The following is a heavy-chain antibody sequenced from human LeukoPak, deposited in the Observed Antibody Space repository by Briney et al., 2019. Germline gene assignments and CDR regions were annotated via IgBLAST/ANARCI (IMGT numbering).Heavy chain of an antibody. D-gene: IGHD2-15*01. CDR2: ISSSSSYI. V-gene: IGHV3-21*01. Sequence: GGSLRLSCAASGFTFSSYSMNWVRQALGKGLEWVSSISSSSSYIYYADSVKGRFTISRDNAKNSLYLQMNSLRAEDTAVYYCAREARYCSGGSCYARYYYYGMDVWGQGTTVTVSS. CDR1: GFTFSSYS. CDR3: AREARYCSGGSCYARYYYYGMDV. J-gene: IGHJ6*02.